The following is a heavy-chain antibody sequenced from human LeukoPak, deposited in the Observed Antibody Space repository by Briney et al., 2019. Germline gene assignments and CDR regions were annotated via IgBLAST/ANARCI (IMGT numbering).Heavy chain of an antibody. J-gene: IGHJ4*02. V-gene: IGHV3-23*01. CDR3: ASDGVDY. CDR2: ISGSGSST. D-gene: IGHD3-16*01. Sequence: GGSLRLSCAASGFTFNNYGMHWVRQAPGKGLEWVSGISGSGSSTYYADSVKGRFTISRDNSKNTLYLQMNSLRAEDTAVYYCASDGVDYWGQGTLVTVSS. CDR1: GFTFNNYG.